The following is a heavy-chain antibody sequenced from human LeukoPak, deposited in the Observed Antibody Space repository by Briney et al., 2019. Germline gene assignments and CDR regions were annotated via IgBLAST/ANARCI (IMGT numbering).Heavy chain of an antibody. J-gene: IGHJ4*02. CDR1: GFTFSSYA. Sequence: GGSLRLSCAASGFTFSSYAMSWVRQAPGKGLEWVSAISGSGGSTYYADSVKGRFTISRDNSKNTLYLQMNSLRAEDTAVYYCARDPLGLNYFDYWGQGTLVTVSS. D-gene: IGHD3-3*02. CDR2: ISGSGGST. CDR3: ARDPLGLNYFDY. V-gene: IGHV3-23*01.